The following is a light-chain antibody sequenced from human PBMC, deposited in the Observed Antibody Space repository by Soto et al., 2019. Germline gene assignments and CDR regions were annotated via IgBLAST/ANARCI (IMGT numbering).Light chain of an antibody. Sequence: QSALTQPASVSGSPGQSITISCTGTSSDVGDYNYVSWYQQYPGKVPKLIIYEVNYRPSGVSDRFSGSKSGNTASLTISGLQAEDEADYYCSSHTSSTTDVFGTGTKLTVL. CDR1: SSDVGDYNY. CDR2: EVN. V-gene: IGLV2-14*01. J-gene: IGLJ1*01. CDR3: SSHTSSTTDV.